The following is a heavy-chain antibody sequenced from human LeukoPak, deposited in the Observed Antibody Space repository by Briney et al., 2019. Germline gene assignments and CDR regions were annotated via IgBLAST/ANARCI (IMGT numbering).Heavy chain of an antibody. CDR3: ARRFYGDHEGGFDY. CDR2: IDYSGRT. J-gene: IGHJ4*02. CDR1: SGSISSNNHY. Sequence: SETLSLTCTVSSGSISSNNHYWGWVRQSQGKGLEWIASIDYSGRTDYNPSLKSRVTISVDTSKNQFSLKLSSVTAADTAVYYCARRFYGDHEGGFDYWGQGTLVTVSS. D-gene: IGHD4-17*01. V-gene: IGHV4-39*07.